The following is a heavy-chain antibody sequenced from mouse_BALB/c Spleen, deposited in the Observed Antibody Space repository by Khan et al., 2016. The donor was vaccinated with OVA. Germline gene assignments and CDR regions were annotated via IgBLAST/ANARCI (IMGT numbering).Heavy chain of an antibody. Sequence: QIQLVQSGPELKKPGETVRISCKASGYTFTTVGMQWVQKMPGEGLKWIGWINTHSGVPKYAEDFKGRFAFSLETSASTAYLQISNLRNEDTATYFCARMPTMMCGMDYWGQGTSVTVSS. V-gene: IGHV9-4*02. D-gene: IGHD2-4*01. CDR3: ARMPTMMCGMDY. CDR1: GYTFTTVG. CDR2: INTHSGVP. J-gene: IGHJ4*01.